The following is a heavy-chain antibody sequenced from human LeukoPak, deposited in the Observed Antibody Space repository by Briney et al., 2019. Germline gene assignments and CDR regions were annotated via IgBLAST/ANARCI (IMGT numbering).Heavy chain of an antibody. CDR1: RGSLSSYY. Sequence: SETLSLTCTVSRGSLSSYYWSWIRQPPGKGLEWIGYILYSGSTNYNPSLKSRVTISVDTSKNQFSLKLSSVTAADTAVYHCARAPYYYYMDVWGKGTTVTVSS. J-gene: IGHJ6*03. CDR3: ARAPYYYYMDV. CDR2: ILYSGST. V-gene: IGHV4-59*01.